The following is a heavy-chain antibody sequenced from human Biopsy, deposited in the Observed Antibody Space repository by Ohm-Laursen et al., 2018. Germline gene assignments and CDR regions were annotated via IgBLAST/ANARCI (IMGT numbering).Heavy chain of an antibody. CDR2: LSSRGSNI. Sequence: SLRLSCSASGFTFSDYYMSWIRQAPGKGLEWISYLSSRGSNIYYADSVKGRFTISRDNSKNTLYLQMNSLRAEDTAVYYCAKDRWPHVVVVTTNFDSWGQGTLVTVSS. CDR1: GFTFSDYY. V-gene: IGHV3-11*01. J-gene: IGHJ4*02. D-gene: IGHD2-21*02. CDR3: AKDRWPHVVVVTTNFDS.